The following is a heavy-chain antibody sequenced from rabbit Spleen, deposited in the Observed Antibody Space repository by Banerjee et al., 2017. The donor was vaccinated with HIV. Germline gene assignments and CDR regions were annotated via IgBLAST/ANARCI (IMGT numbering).Heavy chain of an antibody. CDR1: GFSFSSGYD. CDR2: IYTGNGKN. D-gene: IGHD1-1*01. Sequence: QEELVESGGGLVKPGASLTLTCTASGFSFSSGYDISWVRQAPGKGLEWIGFIYTGNGKNYYASWAKGRVTISKTSSTTVTLQVTSLTAADTATYFCTRDDGSGHYIDGYFNLWGPGTLVTVS. CDR3: TRDDGSGHYIDGYFNL. V-gene: IGHV1S45*01. J-gene: IGHJ4*01.